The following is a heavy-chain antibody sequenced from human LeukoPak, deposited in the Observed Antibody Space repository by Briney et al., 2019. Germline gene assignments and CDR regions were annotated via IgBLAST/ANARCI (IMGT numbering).Heavy chain of an antibody. CDR3: ARAWAWSYGAFAFFDY. D-gene: IGHD1-26*01. Sequence: PSETLSLTCAVYGGSFSGYYWSWIRQPPGKGLEWIGEINHSGSTNYNPSLKSRVTISVDTSKNQFSLKLSSVTAADTAVYYCARAWAWSYGAFAFFDYWGQGTLVTVSS. CDR1: GGSFSGYY. V-gene: IGHV4-34*01. J-gene: IGHJ4*02. CDR2: INHSGST.